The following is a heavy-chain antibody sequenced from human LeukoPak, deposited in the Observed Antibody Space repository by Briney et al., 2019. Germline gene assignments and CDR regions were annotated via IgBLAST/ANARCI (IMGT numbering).Heavy chain of an antibody. Sequence: SQTLSLTCALSGDSVSNNSAAWNWIRQSPWRGLEWLGRTYQRSKWFIDYAVSVKSRVTISAETSKNQFSLQLKSVTPEDTAVYYCVRGGGAMDVWGQGTTVTVSS. CDR2: TYQRSKWFI. CDR1: GDSVSNNSAA. D-gene: IGHD3-16*01. J-gene: IGHJ6*02. V-gene: IGHV6-1*01. CDR3: VRGGGAMDV.